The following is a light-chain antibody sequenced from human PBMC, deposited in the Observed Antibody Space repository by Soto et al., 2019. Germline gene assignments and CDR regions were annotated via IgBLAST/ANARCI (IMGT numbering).Light chain of an antibody. CDR1: SSNIGAGYD. J-gene: IGLJ3*02. CDR3: QSYDSSLSGSL. CDR2: GNS. V-gene: IGLV1-40*01. Sequence: VLTQPPSVSGAPGQRVTISCTGSSSNIGAGYDVHWYQQLPGTAPKLLIYGNSNRPSGVPDRFSGSKSGTSASLAITGLQAEDEADYYCQSYDSSLSGSLFGGGTKVTVL.